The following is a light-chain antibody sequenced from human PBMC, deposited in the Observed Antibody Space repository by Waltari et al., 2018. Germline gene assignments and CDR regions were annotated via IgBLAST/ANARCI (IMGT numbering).Light chain of an antibody. J-gene: IGKJ4*01. CDR1: QSVSSTY. V-gene: IGKV3-20*01. CDR3: QHYGRSLPLT. Sequence: EIVLTQSPGTLSLSPGERDTLSCRASQSVSSTYLAWYQQKPGQAPRPLIYGASNRATGIPDRFSGSGSGTDFTLTISRLEPEDFAVYYCQHYGRSLPLTFGGGTKVEI. CDR2: GAS.